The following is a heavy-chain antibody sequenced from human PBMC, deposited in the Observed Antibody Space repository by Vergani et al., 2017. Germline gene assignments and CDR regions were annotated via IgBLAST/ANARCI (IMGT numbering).Heavy chain of an antibody. CDR1: GYSFTSYW. CDR3: ARQVAVAGKWWGPYYYYGMDV. V-gene: IGHV5-10-1*01. D-gene: IGHD6-19*01. Sequence: EVQLVPSGAEVKKPGESLRISCKGSGYSFTSYWISWVGQMPGKGLEWMGRIDPSDSYTNYSPSFQGHVTISADKSISTAYLQWSSLKASDTAMYYCARQVAVAGKWWGPYYYYGMDVWGQGTTVTVSS. CDR2: IDPSDSYT. J-gene: IGHJ6*02.